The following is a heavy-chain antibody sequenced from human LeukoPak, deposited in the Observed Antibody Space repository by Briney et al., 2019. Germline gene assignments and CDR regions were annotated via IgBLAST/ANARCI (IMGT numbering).Heavy chain of an antibody. J-gene: IGHJ4*02. D-gene: IGHD2-15*01. CDR1: GFTVSITY. CDR3: ARGICGGGSCLIFDY. Sequence: GGSLRLSCAASGFTVSITYMTWVRQAPGKGLEWVSVIYSGGTTYFADSVKGRFTISRDNSKNTLYLQMNSLRAEDTAVYYCARGICGGGSCLIFDYWGQGTLVTVSS. V-gene: IGHV3-53*01. CDR2: IYSGGTT.